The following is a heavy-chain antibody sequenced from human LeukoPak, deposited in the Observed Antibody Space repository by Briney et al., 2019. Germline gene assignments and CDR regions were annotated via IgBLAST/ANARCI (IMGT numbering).Heavy chain of an antibody. CDR3: ASQVWFGDRGGWFDP. J-gene: IGHJ5*02. CDR1: GGSFSGYY. CDR2: IYYSGST. Sequence: SETLSLTCAVYGGSFSGYYWSWIRQHPGKGLEWIGYIYYSGSTNYNPSLKSRVTISVDTSKNQFSLKLSSVTAADTAVYYCASQVWFGDRGGWFDPWGQGTLVTVSS. D-gene: IGHD3-10*01. V-gene: IGHV4-59*08.